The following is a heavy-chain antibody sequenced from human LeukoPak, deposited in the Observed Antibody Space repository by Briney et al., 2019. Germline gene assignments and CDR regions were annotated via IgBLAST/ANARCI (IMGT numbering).Heavy chain of an antibody. D-gene: IGHD2-2*01. V-gene: IGHV4-39*01. CDR2: ISYSGST. CDR3: ARISIVVVPGYFDY. CDR1: GFTFNSYA. J-gene: IGHJ4*02. Sequence: GSLRLSCAASGFTFNSYAVRWVRQAPGKGLEWIGTISYSGSTYYSPSLKSRVTVSVDTSKNQFSLKLSSVTAADTAVYYCARISIVVVPGYFDYWGQGTLVTVSS.